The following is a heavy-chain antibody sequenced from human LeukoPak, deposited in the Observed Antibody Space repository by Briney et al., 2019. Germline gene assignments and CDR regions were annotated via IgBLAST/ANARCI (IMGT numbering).Heavy chain of an antibody. D-gene: IGHD6-13*01. CDR3: TRQGSSSSWRTTYYYYYYYMDV. V-gene: IGHV3-73*01. CDR1: GFTFSGSA. CDR2: IRSKANSYAT. Sequence: GGSLRLSCAASGFTFSGSAMHWVRQASGKGLEWVGRIRSKANSYATAYAASVKGRFTISRDDSKNTAYLQMNSLKTEDTAVYYCTRQGSSSSWRTTYYYYYYYMDVWGKGTTVTVSS. J-gene: IGHJ6*03.